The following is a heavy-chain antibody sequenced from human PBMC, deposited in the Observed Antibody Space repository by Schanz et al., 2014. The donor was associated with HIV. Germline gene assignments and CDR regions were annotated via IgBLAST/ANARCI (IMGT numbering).Heavy chain of an antibody. CDR2: ISISGETT. CDR1: GFRFSSHA. J-gene: IGHJ4*02. Sequence: EVQLLESGGGLVQPGESLRLSCAVSGFRFSSHAMTWVRQAPGKGLEWVSGISISGETTYYADSVKRRFTITRDNSKISLYLQMHSLRVEDTAVYYCANEEVPNDYWGQGTLVTVSP. V-gene: IGHV3-23*01. CDR3: ANEEVPNDY.